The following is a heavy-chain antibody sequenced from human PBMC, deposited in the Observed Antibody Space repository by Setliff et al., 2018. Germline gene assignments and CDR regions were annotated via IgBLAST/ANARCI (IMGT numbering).Heavy chain of an antibody. CDR3: SRLVRYCTTTTCQSVPGAEV. D-gene: IGHD2-8*01. V-gene: IGHV1-18*01. CDR2: IGAYTGNT. J-gene: IGHJ4*02. Sequence: GASVKVSCKASGYTLINYGISWVRQAPGQGLEWMGWIGAYTGNTNYAQKFQGRGTMTTDTSTSTAYMELRSLRSDDTAVYYCSRLVRYCTTTTCQSVPGAEVWGQGTQGTAPQ. CDR1: GYTLINYG.